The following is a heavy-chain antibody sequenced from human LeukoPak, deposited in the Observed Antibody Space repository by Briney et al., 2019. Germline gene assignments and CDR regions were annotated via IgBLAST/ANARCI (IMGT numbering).Heavy chain of an antibody. Sequence: SETLSLTCTVSGDSFSSYYWNWLRQPPGKGLEWIGYIYYSGSTNYNPSLTNRVTISVDTSKNQFSLKLSSVTAADTAVYYCARWVAARARYYFDYWGQGTLVTVSS. J-gene: IGHJ4*02. CDR1: GDSFSSYY. V-gene: IGHV4-59*12. CDR3: ARWVAARARYYFDY. CDR2: IYYSGST. D-gene: IGHD6-6*01.